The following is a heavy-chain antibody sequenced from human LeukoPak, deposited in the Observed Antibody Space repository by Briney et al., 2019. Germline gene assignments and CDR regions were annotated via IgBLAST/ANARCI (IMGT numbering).Heavy chain of an antibody. Sequence: SGPALVKPTQTLTLTCTFSGFSLSTNEMRVSWIRQPPGKALEWLARIDWDDDKFYRTSLKTRLTISKDTSKNRVVLTMTDIDPVDTATYYCARTTAVATFDYWGQGTLVTVSS. CDR3: ARTTAVATFDY. D-gene: IGHD4-17*01. CDR2: IDWDDDK. J-gene: IGHJ4*02. CDR1: GFSLSTNEMR. V-gene: IGHV2-70*04.